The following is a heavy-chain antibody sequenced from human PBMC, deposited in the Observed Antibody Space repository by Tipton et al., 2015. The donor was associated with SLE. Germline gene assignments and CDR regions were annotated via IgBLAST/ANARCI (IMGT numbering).Heavy chain of an antibody. J-gene: IGHJ1*01. V-gene: IGHV1-18*01. CDR3: ASQGYCSSTSCPIGYFQH. CDR1: GYTFTSYG. CDR2: ISAYNGNT. Sequence: QLVQSGAEVKKPGASVKVSCKASGYTFTSYGISWVRQAPGQGLEWMGWISAYNGNTNYAQKLQGRVTMTTDTPTSTAYMELRSLRSDDTAVYYCASQGYCSSTSCPIGYFQHWGQGTLVTVSS. D-gene: IGHD2-2*01.